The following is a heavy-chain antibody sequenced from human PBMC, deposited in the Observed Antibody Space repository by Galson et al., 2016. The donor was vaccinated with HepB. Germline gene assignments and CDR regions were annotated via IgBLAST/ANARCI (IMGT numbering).Heavy chain of an antibody. Sequence: SLRLSCEASGFTFRNYGMTWVRQAPGKGLEGVSSISPSGDSTDYADSVKGRFTISRDNSKNTLPLQLNSLTADDTAIYYCVQGSTAPAVWGKGTTVTVSS. D-gene: IGHD2-2*01. J-gene: IGHJ6*04. CDR1: GFTFRNYG. CDR3: VQGSTAPAV. CDR2: ISPSGDST. V-gene: IGHV3-23*01.